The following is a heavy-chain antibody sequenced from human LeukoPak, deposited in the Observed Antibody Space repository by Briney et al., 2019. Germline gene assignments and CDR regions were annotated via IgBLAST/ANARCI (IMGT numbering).Heavy chain of an antibody. CDR2: IYYSGST. Sequence: SETLSLTCTVSGGSLSSYYWSWIRQPPGKGLEWIGYIYYSGSTNYNPSLKSRVTISVDTSKNQFSLKLSSVTAADTAVYYCAVGVGPTGSGYWGQGTLVTVSS. V-gene: IGHV4-59*01. J-gene: IGHJ4*02. CDR1: GGSLSSYY. CDR3: AVGVGPTGSGY. D-gene: IGHD3-3*01.